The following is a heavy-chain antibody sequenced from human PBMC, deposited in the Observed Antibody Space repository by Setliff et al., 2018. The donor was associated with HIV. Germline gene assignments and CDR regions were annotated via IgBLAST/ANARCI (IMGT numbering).Heavy chain of an antibody. Sequence: SETLSLTCTVSGGSIENLYWTWIRQPSGRGLEWIGYVYSIGSTKYNPSLKSRATMSDDTSKNQISLTLTSVSAADTAVYYCASTSMGMTRKPIWYYHMDVWGHGITVTVSS. J-gene: IGHJ6*03. V-gene: IGHV4-59*11. CDR1: GGSIENLY. D-gene: IGHD7-27*01. CDR3: ASTSMGMTRKPIWYYHMDV. CDR2: VYSIGST.